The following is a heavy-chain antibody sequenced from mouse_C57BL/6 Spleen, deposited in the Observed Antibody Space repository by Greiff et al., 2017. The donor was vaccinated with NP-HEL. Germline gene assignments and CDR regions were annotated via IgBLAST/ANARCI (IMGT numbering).Heavy chain of an antibody. CDR3: TRAIYYDPFDY. J-gene: IGHJ2*01. CDR1: GYTFTDYE. D-gene: IGHD2-4*01. Sequence: VQLQQSGAELVRPGASVTLSCKASGYTFTDYEMHWVKQTPVHGLEWIGAIDPETGGTAYNQKFKGKAILTADKSSSTAYMELRSLTSEDSAVYYCTRAIYYDPFDYWGKGTTLTVSS. V-gene: IGHV1-15*01. CDR2: IDPETGGT.